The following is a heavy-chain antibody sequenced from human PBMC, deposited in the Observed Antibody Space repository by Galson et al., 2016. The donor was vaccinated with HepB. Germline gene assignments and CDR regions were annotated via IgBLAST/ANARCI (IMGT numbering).Heavy chain of an antibody. J-gene: IGHJ4*01. V-gene: IGHV3-15*01. Sequence: SLRLSCAASGFTFSNAYMKWVRQAPGKGLEWVGRMKSKTDGGTTDYAAPVKDRFTISIDESKNTLYLEMYSLKTEDTAVYYCTTEFRVLVAAGKGWGQGTLVTVSS. CDR2: MKSKTDGGTT. D-gene: IGHD2-15*01. CDR3: TTEFRVLVAAGKG. CDR1: GFTFSNAY.